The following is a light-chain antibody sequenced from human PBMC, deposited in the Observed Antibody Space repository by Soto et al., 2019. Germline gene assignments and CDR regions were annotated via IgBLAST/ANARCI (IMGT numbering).Light chain of an antibody. CDR3: QQRTKWEIT. J-gene: IGKJ4*01. CDR2: DAS. CDR1: QSVKNY. V-gene: IGKV3-11*01. Sequence: EIVLTQSPDTLSLSPGESATLSCRASQSVKNYLAWYQQKPGQTPRLLIYDASNRAPGIPARFTGSGSGTDFTLTIRSLEPEDFAVYYCQQRTKWEITFGGGSRVDMK.